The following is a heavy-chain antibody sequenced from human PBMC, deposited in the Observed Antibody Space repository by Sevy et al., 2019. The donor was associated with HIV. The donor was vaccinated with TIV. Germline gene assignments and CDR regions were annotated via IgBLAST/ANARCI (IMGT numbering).Heavy chain of an antibody. CDR1: GYTLAKFS. D-gene: IGHD3-22*01. CDR2: FDPEDGDPEDGKT. Sequence: ASVKVSCKVSGYTLAKFSIHWVRQAPGKGLEWMTSFDPEDGDPEDGKTIYAQKFLGRVTMTEDTSTDTACMELSSLRSDDTAVYYCATTKDYYDSSGYPFDYWGQGTLVTVSS. CDR3: ATTKDYYDSSGYPFDY. J-gene: IGHJ4*02. V-gene: IGHV1-24*01.